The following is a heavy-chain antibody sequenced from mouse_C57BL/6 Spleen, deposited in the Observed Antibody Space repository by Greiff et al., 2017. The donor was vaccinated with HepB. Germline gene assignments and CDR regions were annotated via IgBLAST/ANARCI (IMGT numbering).Heavy chain of an antibody. V-gene: IGHV1-4*01. J-gene: IGHJ3*01. CDR3: ARGDYDWFAY. Sequence: VQLQQSGAELARPGASVKMSCKASGYTFTSYTMHWVKQRPGQGLEWIGYINPSSGYTMYNQKFKDKATLTADKSSSTAYMQLRSLTSADSAVYYCARGDYDWFAYWGQGTLVTVSA. CDR1: GYTFTSYT. CDR2: INPSSGYT. D-gene: IGHD2-4*01.